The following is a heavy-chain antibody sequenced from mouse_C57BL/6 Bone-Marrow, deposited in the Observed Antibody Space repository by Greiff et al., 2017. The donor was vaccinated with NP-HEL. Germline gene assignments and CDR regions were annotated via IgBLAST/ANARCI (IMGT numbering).Heavy chain of an antibody. CDR2: IYPRSGNT. J-gene: IGHJ3*01. CDR3: ASCRKFAY. Sequence: VQLQESGAELARPGASVKLSCKASGYTFTSYGISWVKQRTGQGLEWIGEIYPRSGNTYYNEKFKGKATLTADKSSSTAYMELRSLTSEDSAVYFCASCRKFAYWGQGTLVTVSA. CDR1: GYTFTSYG. V-gene: IGHV1-81*01.